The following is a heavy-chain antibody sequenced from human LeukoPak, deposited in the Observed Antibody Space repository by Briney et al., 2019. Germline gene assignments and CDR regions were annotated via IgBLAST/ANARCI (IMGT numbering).Heavy chain of an antibody. V-gene: IGHV1-18*01. J-gene: IGHJ1*01. Sequence: ASVKVSCKASGYTFTSYGISWVRQAPGQGLEWMGWISAYNGNTNYAQKLQGRVTMTTDTSTSTAYTELRSLRSDDTAVYYCARGPRGIAVAGTFQHWGQGTLVTVSS. CDR2: ISAYNGNT. CDR1: GYTFTSYG. D-gene: IGHD6-19*01. CDR3: ARGPRGIAVAGTFQH.